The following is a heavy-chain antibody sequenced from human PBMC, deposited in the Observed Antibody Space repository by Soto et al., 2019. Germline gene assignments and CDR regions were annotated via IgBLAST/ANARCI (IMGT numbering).Heavy chain of an antibody. CDR2: INGGRT. Sequence: EVQLLESGGGLVQPGESLRLSCAASGFTFSRSDMSWVRQAPGKGLEWVSAINGGRTFYGDSVEGRFTVSRDDSKDTLYLQMNSLRVDDTAIYYCATHGWDLWGQGTLVTVSS. CDR1: GFTFSRSD. D-gene: IGHD6-19*01. V-gene: IGHV3-23*01. J-gene: IGHJ5*02. CDR3: ATHGWDL.